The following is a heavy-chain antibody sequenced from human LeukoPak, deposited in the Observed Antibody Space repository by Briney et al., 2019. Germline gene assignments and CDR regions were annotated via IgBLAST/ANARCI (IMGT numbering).Heavy chain of an antibody. J-gene: IGHJ4*02. CDR1: GYTLTELS. D-gene: IGHD6-13*01. V-gene: IGHV1-24*01. Sequence: ASVKVSCKGSGYTLTELSMHWVRQVPGKGLEWMGGFDFEEGKIIYAQKFQGRVTMTEDTSTDTAYMELSSLTSEDTAVYYCTAATGWSSSMMWGQGTAVTVSS. CDR2: FDFEEGKI. CDR3: TAATGWSSSMM.